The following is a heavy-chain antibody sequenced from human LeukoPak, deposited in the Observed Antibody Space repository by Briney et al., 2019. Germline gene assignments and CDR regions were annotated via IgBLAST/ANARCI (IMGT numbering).Heavy chain of an antibody. V-gene: IGHV5-51*01. Sequence: GESLKISCKGSGYSFTSYWIGWVRQMPGKGLEWMGIIYPGDSDTRYSPSFQGQVTISADKSISTAYLQWSSLMASDTAMYYCARLAPDYYDSSGYYPPDYWGQGTLVTVSS. CDR1: GYSFTSYW. CDR2: IYPGDSDT. D-gene: IGHD3-22*01. J-gene: IGHJ4*02. CDR3: ARLAPDYYDSSGYYPPDY.